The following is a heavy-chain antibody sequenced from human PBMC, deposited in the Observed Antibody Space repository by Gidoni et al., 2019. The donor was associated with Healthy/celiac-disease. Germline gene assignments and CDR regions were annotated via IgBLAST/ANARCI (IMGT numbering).Heavy chain of an antibody. J-gene: IGHJ4*02. CDR1: GFTFSSYA. V-gene: IGHV3-23*01. CDR3: AKVHTLWESFFDY. Sequence: EVQLLESGGGLVQPGGSLRLSCAASGFTFSSYAMSWVRQAPGKGLEWVSSISGSGGSTYYADSVKGRFTISRDNSKNTLYLQMNSLRAEDTAVYYCAKVHTLWESFFDYWGQGTLVTVSS. D-gene: IGHD3-16*01. CDR2: ISGSGGST.